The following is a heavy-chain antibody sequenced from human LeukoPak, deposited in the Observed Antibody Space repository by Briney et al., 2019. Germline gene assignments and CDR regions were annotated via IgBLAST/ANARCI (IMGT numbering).Heavy chain of an antibody. D-gene: IGHD6-19*01. CDR1: GYSFTSYW. Sequence: GESLKISCKGSGYSFTSYWIGWVRQMPGKGLEWMGIIYPGDSDTRYSPSFQGQVTISADKATSTAYPQWSSLKASDTAMYYCARHLYTYSSGWYPYAFDIWGQGTMVTVSS. J-gene: IGHJ3*02. V-gene: IGHV5-51*01. CDR3: ARHLYTYSSGWYPYAFDI. CDR2: IYPGDSDT.